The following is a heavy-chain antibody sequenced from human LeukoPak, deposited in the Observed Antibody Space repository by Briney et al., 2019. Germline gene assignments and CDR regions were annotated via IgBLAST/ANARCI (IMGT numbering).Heavy chain of an antibody. D-gene: IGHD5-12*01. V-gene: IGHV3-64D*06. CDR2: ISSNGGST. CDR1: GFTFSSYA. CDR3: VKGQGGYTIKNPFDY. J-gene: IGHJ4*02. Sequence: PGGSLRLSCSASGFTFSSYAMHWVRQAPGKGLEYVSAISSNGGSTYYAESVKGRFTISRDNSKSTLYLQMRSLRAEDTAVYYCVKGQGGYTIKNPFDYWGQGTLVTVSS.